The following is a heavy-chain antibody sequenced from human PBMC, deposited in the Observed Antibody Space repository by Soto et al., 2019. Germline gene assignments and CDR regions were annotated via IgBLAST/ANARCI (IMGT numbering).Heavy chain of an antibody. CDR3: ARGRGGWSYYGMDV. V-gene: IGHV4-34*01. CDR2: VNHSGST. CDR1: GGSFSGYY. J-gene: IGHJ6*02. D-gene: IGHD6-19*01. Sequence: QVQLQQWGAGLLKPSETLSLTCAVYGGSFSGYYWSWIRQPPGKGLEWIGEVNHSGSTNYNPSLKRRVTISVDTSKNQFSLKLSSVTAADTAVYYCARGRGGWSYYGMDVWGQGTTVTVSS.